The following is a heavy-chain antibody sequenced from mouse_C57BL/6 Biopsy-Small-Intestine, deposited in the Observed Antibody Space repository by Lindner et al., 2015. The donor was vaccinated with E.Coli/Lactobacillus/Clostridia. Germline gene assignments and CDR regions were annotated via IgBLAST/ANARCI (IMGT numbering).Heavy chain of an antibody. V-gene: IGHV1S26*01. J-gene: IGHJ4*01. CDR2: ISPILGIP. Sequence: SVKVSCKASGDSFNNYAISWVRQAPGQGLEWMGGISPILGIPNYAQKFQDRVTITADKSTSTVYMELSSLRSEDTAVYYCAGDRGVDTAMVKVDYWGQGTLVTVSS. CDR1: GDSFNNYA. D-gene: IGHD2-2*01. CDR3: AGDRGVDTAMVKVDY.